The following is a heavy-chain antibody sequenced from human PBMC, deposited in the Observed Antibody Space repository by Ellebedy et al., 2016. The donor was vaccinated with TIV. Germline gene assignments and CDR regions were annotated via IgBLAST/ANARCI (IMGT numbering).Heavy chain of an antibody. V-gene: IGHV3-23*01. CDR2: VSGSGGST. CDR1: QFTFSIYP. D-gene: IGHD3-10*01. J-gene: IGHJ4*02. Sequence: GESLKISCAASQFTFSIYPMSWVRQAPGKGLEWISGVSGSGGSTYYADSVKGRFTISRDNAKNSLYLQMYSLNPEDTAIYYCVPHGVPFAYWGLGTLVTVSS. CDR3: VPHGVPFAY.